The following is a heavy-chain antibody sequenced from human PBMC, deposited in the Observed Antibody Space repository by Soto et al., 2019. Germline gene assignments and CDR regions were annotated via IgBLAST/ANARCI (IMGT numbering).Heavy chain of an antibody. CDR3: ARGKGAGYCSSTSCYPYGMDV. CDR1: GFTFSSYA. J-gene: IGHJ6*02. V-gene: IGHV3-30-3*01. D-gene: IGHD2-2*03. Sequence: GGSLRLSCAASGFTFSSYAMHWVRQAPGKGLEWVAVISYDGSNKYYADSVKGRFTISRDNSKNTLYLQMNSLRAEDTAVYYCARGKGAGYCSSTSCYPYGMDVWGQGTTVTVSS. CDR2: ISYDGSNK.